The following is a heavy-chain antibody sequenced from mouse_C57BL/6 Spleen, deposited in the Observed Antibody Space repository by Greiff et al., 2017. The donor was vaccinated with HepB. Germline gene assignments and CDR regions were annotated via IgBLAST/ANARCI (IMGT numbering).Heavy chain of an antibody. J-gene: IGHJ2*01. D-gene: IGHD1-1*01. Sequence: VQLQQSGPELVKPGASVKISCKASGYTFTDYYMNWVKQSHGKSLEWIGDINPNNGGTSYNQKFKGKATLTVDKSSSTAYMELRSLTSEDSAVYYCATLYYYGSSHFDYWGQGTTLTVSS. CDR3: ATLYYYGSSHFDY. CDR2: INPNNGGT. V-gene: IGHV1-26*01. CDR1: GYTFTDYY.